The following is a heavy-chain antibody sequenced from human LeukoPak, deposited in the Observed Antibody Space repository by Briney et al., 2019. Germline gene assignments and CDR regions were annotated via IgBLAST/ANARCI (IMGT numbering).Heavy chain of an antibody. CDR1: GFTFSNYA. D-gene: IGHD6-19*01. CDR2: ISGSGDRT. V-gene: IGHV3-23*01. Sequence: GGSLRLSCVGAGFTFSNYAMTWVRQAPGKGLGWVSGISGSGDRTYYADSVRGRFTISRDNSKNTLYLQMNSLTDDDSAVYYCAKDRIPVAGRQDIWDYWGQGTLVTVSS. CDR3: AKDRIPVAGRQDIWDY. J-gene: IGHJ4*02.